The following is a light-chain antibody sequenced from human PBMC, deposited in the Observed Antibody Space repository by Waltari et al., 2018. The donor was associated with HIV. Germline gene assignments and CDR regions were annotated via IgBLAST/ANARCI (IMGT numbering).Light chain of an antibody. CDR2: GAS. V-gene: IGKV3-15*01. CDR3: QQYNRWPPRT. J-gene: IGKJ4*01. CDR1: QSVSSD. Sequence: EIVLTQSPATLSVSPGQRATLTCRASQSVSSDLAWYQQKPGQPPRLLVYGASTRATGIPVRFSGSGSGTEFFLTISSLQSEDVAVYVCQQYNRWPPRTFGGGTKAEIK.